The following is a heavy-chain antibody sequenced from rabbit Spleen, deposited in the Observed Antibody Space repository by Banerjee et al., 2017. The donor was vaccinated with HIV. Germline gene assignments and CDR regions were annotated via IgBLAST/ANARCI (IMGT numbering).Heavy chain of an antibody. Sequence: QSLEESGGDLVKPGASLTLTCTASGFSFSSSDWIYWVRQAPGKGLEWIGYIDPVFGTTYYASWAKGPFTISKTSSTTVTLQMTSLTVADTATYFCAREKSGIVGYDLWGPGTLVTVS. J-gene: IGHJ4*01. CDR2: IDPVFGTT. CDR1: GFSFSSSDW. CDR3: AREKSGIVGYDL. V-gene: IGHV1S40*01. D-gene: IGHD6-1*01.